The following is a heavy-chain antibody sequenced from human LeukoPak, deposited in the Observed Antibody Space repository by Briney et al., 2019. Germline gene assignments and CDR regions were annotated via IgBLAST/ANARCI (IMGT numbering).Heavy chain of an antibody. CDR2: IYYIGNT. J-gene: IGHJ4*02. Sequence: SETLSLTCTVSGASISSTTYYWGWIRQPPGKGLEWIASIYYIGNTYYNPSLRSRVTISIETSKNHFSLKLTSVTAADTAVYYCACDYGDSYHFDYWGQGTLVTVSS. V-gene: IGHV4-39*02. CDR3: ACDYGDSYHFDY. D-gene: IGHD4-17*01. CDR1: GASISSTTYY.